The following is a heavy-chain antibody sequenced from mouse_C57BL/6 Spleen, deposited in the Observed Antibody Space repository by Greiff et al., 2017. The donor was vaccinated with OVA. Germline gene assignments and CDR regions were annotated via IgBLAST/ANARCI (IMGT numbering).Heavy chain of an antibody. CDR1: GYTFTDYY. D-gene: IGHD4-1*01. CDR2: INPNNGGT. Sequence: VQLQQSGPELVKPGASVKISCKASGYTFTDYYMNWVKQSHGKSLEWIGDINPNNGGTSYNQKFKGKATLTVDKSSSTAYMELRSLTSEDSAVYYWARGWEDYWGQGTTLTVSS. J-gene: IGHJ2*01. CDR3: ARGWEDY. V-gene: IGHV1-26*01.